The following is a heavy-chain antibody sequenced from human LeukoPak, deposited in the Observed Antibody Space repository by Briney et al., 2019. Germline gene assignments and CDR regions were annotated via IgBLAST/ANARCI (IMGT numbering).Heavy chain of an antibody. D-gene: IGHD3-22*01. CDR2: ISSSGSTI. CDR3: ARGEHQYYYDSSGSGRAFDI. CDR1: GFTFSSYE. Sequence: GGSLRLSCAASGFTFSSYEMNWVRQAPGKGLEWVSYISSSGSTIYDADSVKGRFTISRDNAKNSLYLQMNSLRAEDTAVYYCARGEHQYYYDSSGSGRAFDIWGQGTMVTVSS. V-gene: IGHV3-48*03. J-gene: IGHJ3*02.